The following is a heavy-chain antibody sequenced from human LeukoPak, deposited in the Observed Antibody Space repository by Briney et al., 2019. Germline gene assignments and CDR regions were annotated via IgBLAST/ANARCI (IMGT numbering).Heavy chain of an antibody. CDR2: IYYSGST. V-gene: IGHV4-39*07. J-gene: IGHJ4*02. D-gene: IGHD5-24*01. Sequence: SETLSLTCTVSGGSISSSSYYWGWIRQPPGKGLEWIGSIYYSGSTYYNPSLKSRVTISVDTSKNQFSLKLSSVTAADTAVYYCARVAPRRGDGYIPWDYWGQGALVTVSS. CDR1: GGSISSSSYY. CDR3: ARVAPRRGDGYIPWDY.